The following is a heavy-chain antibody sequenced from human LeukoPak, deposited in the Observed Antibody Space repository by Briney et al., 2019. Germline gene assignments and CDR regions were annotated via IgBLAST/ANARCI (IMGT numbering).Heavy chain of an antibody. CDR1: GYTFTSYG. D-gene: IGHD3-10*01. J-gene: IGHJ6*02. CDR2: ISAYNGNA. V-gene: IGHV1-18*01. Sequence: ASVKVSCKASGYTFTSYGISWVRQAPGQGLEWMGWISAYNGNANYAQKLQGRVTMTTDTSTSTAYMELRSLRSDDTAVYYCAREGTYYYGSGSYYKAGYYYYYGMDVWGQGTTVTVSS. CDR3: AREGTYYYGSGSYYKAGYYYYYGMDV.